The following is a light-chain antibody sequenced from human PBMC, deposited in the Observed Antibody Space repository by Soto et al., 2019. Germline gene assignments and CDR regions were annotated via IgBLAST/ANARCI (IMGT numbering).Light chain of an antibody. J-gene: IGKJ1*01. CDR3: MQALQTPPWT. V-gene: IGKV2-28*01. CDR1: QSLLHTNGYNF. Sequence: DIVMTQSPLSLPVTPGESASISCRSSQSLLHTNGYNFLDWYLQKPGQSPQLLIYLGSNRASGVPDRFSGSGSGTYFTLRISRVEAEDVGIYYCMQALQTPPWTF. CDR2: LGS.